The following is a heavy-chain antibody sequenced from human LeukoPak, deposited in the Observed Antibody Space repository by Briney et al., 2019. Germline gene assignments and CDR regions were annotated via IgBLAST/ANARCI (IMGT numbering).Heavy chain of an antibody. J-gene: IGHJ6*03. D-gene: IGHD6-25*01. CDR2: IYASGST. V-gene: IGHV4-61*02. Sequence: PSETLSLTCTVSGGSISSGSYYWSWIRQPAGKGLEWIGRIYASGSTNYNPSLESRATISVDTSKNQFSLKLRSVTAADTAVYYCARVSWIAAAGYYYYMDVWGKGTTVTVSS. CDR3: ARVSWIAAAGYYYYMDV. CDR1: GGSISSGSYY.